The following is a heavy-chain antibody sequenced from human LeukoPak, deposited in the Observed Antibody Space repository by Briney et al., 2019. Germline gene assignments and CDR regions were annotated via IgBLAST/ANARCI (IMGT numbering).Heavy chain of an antibody. Sequence: GGSLRLSCAASGFTFSSYSMNWVRQAPGKGLEWVPYISSSSSTIYYADSVKGRFTISRDNAKNSLYLQMNSLRAEDTAVYYCARPRGYDILTGYGIWGQGTMVTVSS. CDR2: ISSSSSTI. V-gene: IGHV3-48*04. J-gene: IGHJ3*02. CDR1: GFTFSSYS. CDR3: ARPRGYDILTGYGI. D-gene: IGHD3-9*01.